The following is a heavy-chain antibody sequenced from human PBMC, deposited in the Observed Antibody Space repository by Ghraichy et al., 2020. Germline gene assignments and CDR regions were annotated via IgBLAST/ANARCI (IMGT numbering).Heavy chain of an antibody. V-gene: IGHV4-61*01. J-gene: IGHJ6*02. Sequence: SETLSLTCTVSGGSVSSGSYYWSWIRQPPGKGLEWIGYIYYSGSTNYNPSLKSRVTISVDTSKNQFSLKLSSVTAADTAVYYCARGSAAGTGGMDVWGQGTTVTVSS. D-gene: IGHD6-13*01. CDR1: GGSVSSGSYY. CDR2: IYYSGST. CDR3: ARGSAAGTGGMDV.